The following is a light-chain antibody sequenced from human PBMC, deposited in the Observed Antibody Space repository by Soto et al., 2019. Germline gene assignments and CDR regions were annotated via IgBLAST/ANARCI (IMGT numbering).Light chain of an antibody. Sequence: QSVLTQPASVSGSPGQSITISCTGTSSDIGNYNYVSWYQQHPGKAPKLMISEVSNRPSGVSNRFSGCKSGNTASLTISGLQPEDEADYYCSSYTSTSSYVFGGGTKFTVL. J-gene: IGLJ1*01. CDR3: SSYTSTSSYV. CDR1: SSDIGNYNY. CDR2: EVS. V-gene: IGLV2-14*01.